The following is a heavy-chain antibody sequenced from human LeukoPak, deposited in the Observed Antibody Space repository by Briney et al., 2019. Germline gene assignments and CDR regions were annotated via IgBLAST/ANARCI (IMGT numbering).Heavy chain of an antibody. CDR2: ISYDGSNK. CDR1: GFPFSSSA. D-gene: IGHD6-19*01. J-gene: IGHJ4*02. V-gene: IGHV3-30-3*01. Sequence: GGSLRLSCAASGFPFSSSAMHWVRQAPDKGLEWVAVISYDGSNKYYADSVKGRFTISRDNSKNTLYLQMNSLRADDTAVYYCARDRDSSGWYEGFDYWGQGTLVTVSS. CDR3: ARDRDSSGWYEGFDY.